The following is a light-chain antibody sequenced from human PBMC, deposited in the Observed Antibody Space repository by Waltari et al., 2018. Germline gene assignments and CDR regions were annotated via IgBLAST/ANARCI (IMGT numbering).Light chain of an antibody. J-gene: IGLJ2*01. CDR2: EVH. Sequence: QSALTQPPSASGSLGQSVAISCTGTSSDVGGYDLVSWYQQHPGKAPKLTIYEVHKRPSGVPDRFSGSKSGNTASLTVSGLQAEDEADYYCTSYAGSNNLPFGGGTKLTVL. V-gene: IGLV2-8*01. CDR1: SSDVGGYDL. CDR3: TSYAGSNNLP.